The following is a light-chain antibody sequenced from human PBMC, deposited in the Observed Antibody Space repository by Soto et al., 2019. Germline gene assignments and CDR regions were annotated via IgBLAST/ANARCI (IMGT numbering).Light chain of an antibody. CDR2: KAA. CDR3: YHYNSYSEA. J-gene: IGKJ1*01. V-gene: IGKV1-5*03. Sequence: DIQMTQSPSTLSGSVGDRVTITCRASQTISSWLAWYQQKPGKAPQLLIIKAASLKSGVPSRFSGSGSGTEFTPTISSLQPDDFATDYYYHYNSYSEAFGQGTKVDIK. CDR1: QTISSW.